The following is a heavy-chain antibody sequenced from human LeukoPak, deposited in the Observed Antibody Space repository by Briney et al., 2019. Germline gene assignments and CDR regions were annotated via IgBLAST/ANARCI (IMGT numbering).Heavy chain of an antibody. CDR2: IYNSGST. V-gene: IGHV4-39*01. CDR3: AAYYYDSSGHL. Sequence: SETLSLTCTVSGGSISSSNYYWGWIRQPPGKGLEWIGSIYNSGSTYYNPALKSRVTISVDTSKHQFSLKLSSVTAADTAVYYCAAYYYDSSGHLWGQGTLVTVSS. J-gene: IGHJ4*02. CDR1: GGSISSSNYY. D-gene: IGHD3-22*01.